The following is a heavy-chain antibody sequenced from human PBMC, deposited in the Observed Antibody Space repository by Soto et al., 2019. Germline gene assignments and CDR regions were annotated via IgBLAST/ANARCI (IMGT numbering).Heavy chain of an antibody. CDR1: GFTFSSYG. D-gene: IGHD3-16*01. CDR2: INSDGSST. V-gene: IGHV3-74*01. CDR3: VREESAFGYRPQVVDTFDI. J-gene: IGHJ3*02. Sequence: GGSLRLSCAASGFTFSSYGMHWVRQAPGKGLVWVSRINSDGSSTSYADSVKGRFTISRDNAKNTLYLQMNSLRAEDTAVYYCVREESAFGYRPQVVDTFDIWGQGTMVTVSS.